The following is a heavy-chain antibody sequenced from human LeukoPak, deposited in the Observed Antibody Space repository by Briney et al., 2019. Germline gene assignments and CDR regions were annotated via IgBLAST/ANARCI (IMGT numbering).Heavy chain of an antibody. D-gene: IGHD3-22*01. V-gene: IGHV5-51*01. CDR1: GYSFTSYW. J-gene: IGHJ4*02. Sequence: GASMKISCKGSGYSFTSYWIGWVRQMRGKGLEWVGIIYPRDSDSRYSPSIQGQVTISADKSISTAYLQWSSLKASDTAMYYCARPYDSSGYPFAYWGQGTLVTVSS. CDR3: ARPYDSSGYPFAY. CDR2: IYPRDSDS.